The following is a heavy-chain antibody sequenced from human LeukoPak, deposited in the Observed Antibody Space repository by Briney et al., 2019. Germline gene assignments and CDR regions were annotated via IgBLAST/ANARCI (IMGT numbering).Heavy chain of an antibody. J-gene: IGHJ4*02. V-gene: IGHV1-69*13. CDR1: GGTFSSYA. CDR3: ARDSGYYDSSGYTN. D-gene: IGHD3-22*01. Sequence: ASVKVSCKASGGTFSSYAISWVRQAPGQGLEWMGGIIPIFGTANYAQKFQGRVTITADESTSTAYMEPSSLRSEDTAVYYCARDSGYYDSSGYTNWGQGTLVTVSS. CDR2: IIPIFGTA.